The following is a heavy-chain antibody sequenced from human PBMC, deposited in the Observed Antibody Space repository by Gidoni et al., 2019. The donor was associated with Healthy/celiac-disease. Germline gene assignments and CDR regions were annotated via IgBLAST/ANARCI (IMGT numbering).Heavy chain of an antibody. CDR3: ARGGIRSYGDYEVYNWFDP. Sequence: QVQLQESGPGLVKPSQTLSLTCTVPGGSISSGDYYWSWIRPPPGKGREWIGYIYYIGSTYYNPSLKSRVTISVDTSKNQFSLKLSSVTAADTAVYYCARGGIRSYGDYEVYNWFDPWGQGTLVTVSS. CDR2: IYYIGST. V-gene: IGHV4-30-4*01. CDR1: GGSISSGDYY. D-gene: IGHD4-17*01. J-gene: IGHJ5*02.